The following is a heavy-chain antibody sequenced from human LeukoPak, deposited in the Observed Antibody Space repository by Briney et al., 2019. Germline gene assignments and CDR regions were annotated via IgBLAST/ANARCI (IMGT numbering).Heavy chain of an antibody. CDR3: ARDRGITMVRHSTLFDY. Sequence: PGGSLRLSCAASDFTFSNAWMNWVRQAPGKGLEWVAVIWYDGSNKYYADSVKGRFTISRDNSKNTLYLQMNSLRAEDTAVYHCARDRGITMVRHSTLFDYWGQGTLVTVSS. D-gene: IGHD3-10*01. V-gene: IGHV3-33*08. J-gene: IGHJ4*02. CDR2: IWYDGSNK. CDR1: DFTFSNAW.